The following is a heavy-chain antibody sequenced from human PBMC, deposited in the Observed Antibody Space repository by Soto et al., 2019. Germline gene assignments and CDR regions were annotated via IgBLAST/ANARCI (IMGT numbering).Heavy chain of an antibody. CDR3: ARAWGRVFDY. D-gene: IGHD2-15*01. CDR2: IYSSGST. Sequence: SETLSLTCTVSGGSISSYYWSWIRQPPGKGLEWIGYIYSSGSTNYNPSLKSRVTISVDTSKNQFSLKLSSVTAADTAVYYCARAWGRVFDYWGQGTLVTVSS. J-gene: IGHJ4*02. CDR1: GGSISSYY. V-gene: IGHV4-59*01.